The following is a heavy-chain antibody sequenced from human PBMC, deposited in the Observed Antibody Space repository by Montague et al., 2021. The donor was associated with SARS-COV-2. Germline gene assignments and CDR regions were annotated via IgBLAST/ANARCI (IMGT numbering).Heavy chain of an antibody. CDR2: IYSGGSST. CDR1: GFTFSSYA. J-gene: IGHJ4*02. CDR3: AKSRGIRYDSSGYYYPLDY. D-gene: IGHD3-22*01. V-gene: IGHV3-23*03. Sequence: SLRLSCAASGFTFSSYAMSWVRQAPGKGLEWVSVIYSGGSSTYYADSVKGRFTISRDNSRNTLYLQMNSLRPEDTAVYYCAKSRGIRYDSSGYYYPLDYWGQGTMVTVSS.